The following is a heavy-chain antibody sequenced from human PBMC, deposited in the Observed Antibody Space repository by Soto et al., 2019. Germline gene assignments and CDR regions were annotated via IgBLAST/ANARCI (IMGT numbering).Heavy chain of an antibody. Sequence: QVQVVQSGAEVRRPGTSVKVSCKVSGGSFSGSAISWVRQAPGQGLEWMGGVVPLLGTPHYAEKYLGRVTIIADESTSTVYMEMTGLTSQDTAIYFCARDRGLAQHFMDVWGQGTTVAVAS. CDR3: ARDRGLAQHFMDV. D-gene: IGHD4-17*01. V-gene: IGHV1-69*11. J-gene: IGHJ6*02. CDR2: VVPLLGTP. CDR1: GGSFSGSA.